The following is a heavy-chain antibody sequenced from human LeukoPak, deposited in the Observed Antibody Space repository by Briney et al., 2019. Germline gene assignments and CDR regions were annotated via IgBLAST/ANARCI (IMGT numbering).Heavy chain of an antibody. CDR3: ATKNGLVVVPAAIYDDAFDI. V-gene: IGHV1-69*04. CDR2: IIPILGIA. Sequence: ASVKVSCKASGGTFGSYAISWVRQAPGQGLEWMGRIIPILGIANYAQKFQGRVTITADKSTSTAYMELSSLRSEDTAVYYCATKNGLVVVPAAIYDDAFDIWGQGTMVTVSS. J-gene: IGHJ3*02. D-gene: IGHD2-2*02. CDR1: GGTFGSYA.